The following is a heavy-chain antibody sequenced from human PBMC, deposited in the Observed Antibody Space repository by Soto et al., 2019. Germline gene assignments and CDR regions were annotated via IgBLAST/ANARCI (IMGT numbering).Heavy chain of an antibody. J-gene: IGHJ4*02. CDR1: GYTFTSYG. V-gene: IGHV1-18*01. Sequence: QVKLVQSGAEVKKPGASVKVSCKASGYTFTSYGISWVRQAPGQGLEWMGWISAYNGNTNYAQKFQGRVTMTTDTSTSTAYMELRSLRSDDTAVYYCARDRWRDGYDYGPDFWGQGTLVTVSS. CDR2: ISAYNGNT. CDR3: ARDRWRDGYDYGPDF. D-gene: IGHD5-12*01.